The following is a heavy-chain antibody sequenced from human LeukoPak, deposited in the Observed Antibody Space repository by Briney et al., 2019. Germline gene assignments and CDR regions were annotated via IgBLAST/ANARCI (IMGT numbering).Heavy chain of an antibody. CDR2: ISSSSSTI. J-gene: IGHJ4*02. CDR1: GFTFSSYS. V-gene: IGHV3-48*01. Sequence: GGSLRLSCAASGFTFSSYSMNWVRQAPGKGLEWVSYISSSSSTIYYADSVKGRFTISRDNAKNSLYLQMNSLRAEDTAVYYCARPYYDFWSGYSTFAYWGQGTLVTVSS. CDR3: ARPYYDFWSGYSTFAY. D-gene: IGHD3-3*01.